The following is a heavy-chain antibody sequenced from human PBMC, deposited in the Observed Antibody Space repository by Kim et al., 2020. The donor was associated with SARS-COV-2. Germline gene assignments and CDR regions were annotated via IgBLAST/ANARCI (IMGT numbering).Heavy chain of an antibody. J-gene: IGHJ4*02. CDR2: IKSKTDGGTT. D-gene: IGHD2-15*01. CDR1: GFTFSNAW. Sequence: GGSLRLSCAASGFTFSNAWMSWVRQAPGKGLEWVGRIKSKTDGGTTDYAAPVKGRFTISRDDSKNTLYLQMNSLKTEDTAVYYCTTGPHCSGGSCYPDWGQGTLVTVSS. V-gene: IGHV3-15*01. CDR3: TTGPHCSGGSCYPD.